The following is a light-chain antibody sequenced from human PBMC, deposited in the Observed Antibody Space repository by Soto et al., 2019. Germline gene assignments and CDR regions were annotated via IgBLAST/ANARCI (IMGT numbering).Light chain of an antibody. V-gene: IGKV3-15*01. Sequence: IVRTHSPATLSVSPGEIVTLSFRASQSVDISLAWYQQKPGQAPRLLIYGASTRATDMPGTFSGRGSGTEFTLTISSLQPDDFATYYCQQYNSYSTFGQGTKVDIK. CDR3: QQYNSYST. CDR1: QSVDIS. CDR2: GAS. J-gene: IGKJ1*01.